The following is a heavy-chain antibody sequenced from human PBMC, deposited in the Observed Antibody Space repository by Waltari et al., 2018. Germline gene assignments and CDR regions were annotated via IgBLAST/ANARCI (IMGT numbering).Heavy chain of an antibody. Sequence: QVQLQESGPGLVKPSETLSLTCAFSGYSISSNYFWGWVRQPPGKGLEWIGHIYDSETIFYNPSLKSRVTISLDTSKNHFSLKLSSLTAADTAVYFCARGLSKVADYWGQGILVTVSS. V-gene: IGHV4-38-2*01. CDR1: GYSISSNYF. CDR2: IYDSETI. D-gene: IGHD1-26*01. CDR3: ARGLSKVADY. J-gene: IGHJ4*02.